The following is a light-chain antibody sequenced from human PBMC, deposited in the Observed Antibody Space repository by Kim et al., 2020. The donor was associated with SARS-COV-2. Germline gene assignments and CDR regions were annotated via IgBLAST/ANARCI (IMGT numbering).Light chain of an antibody. V-gene: IGLV10-54*01. CDR3: SAWDTSVSAWV. CDR1: SNNLGTQG. J-gene: IGLJ3*02. Sequence: APLTCTGNSNNLGTQGAIWLQQHQRHPPKLLSYRYRNDDRPSGVSERLSASRSGSTTSLTITGLQPEDEADYYCSAWDTSVSAWVFGGGTKLTVL. CDR2: RYRND.